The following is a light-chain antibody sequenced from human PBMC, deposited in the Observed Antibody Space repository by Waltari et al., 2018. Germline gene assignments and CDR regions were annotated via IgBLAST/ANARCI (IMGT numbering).Light chain of an antibody. Sequence: EIVLTQSPATLSLSPGARATLSCRASRSVNEYLAWYQQIPGQAPRLLIYDASNRATGIPARFSGSGSGTDFTLTISSLEPEDFAIYYCHVRSNWPPVTFGGGTKVEIK. J-gene: IGKJ4*01. CDR3: HVRSNWPPVT. CDR1: RSVNEY. V-gene: IGKV3-11*01. CDR2: DAS.